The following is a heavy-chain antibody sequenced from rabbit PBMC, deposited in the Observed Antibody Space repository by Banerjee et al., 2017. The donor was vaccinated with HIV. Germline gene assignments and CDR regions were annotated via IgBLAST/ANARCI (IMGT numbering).Heavy chain of an antibody. Sequence: QSLEESGGDLVKPGASLTLTCKASGFSFSSNYYMCWVRQAPGKGLEWIACIYTGSGSTWYASWVNGRFTISRSTSLNTVDLKMTSLTAADTATYFCARGGHSGYGGYGYVTEGYRLWGQGTLVTVS. CDR3: ARGGHSGYGGYGYVTEGYRL. V-gene: IGHV1S43*01. J-gene: IGHJ3*01. CDR1: GFSFSSNYY. D-gene: IGHD6-1*01. CDR2: IYTGSGST.